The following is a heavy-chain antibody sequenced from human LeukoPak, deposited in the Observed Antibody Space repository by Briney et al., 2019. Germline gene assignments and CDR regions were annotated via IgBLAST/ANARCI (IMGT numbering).Heavy chain of an antibody. J-gene: IGHJ6*03. Sequence: PGGSLRLSCAASGFTFSGSAMHWVRQASGKGLEWVGRIRSKANSYATAYAASVKGRFTISRDDSKNTAYLQMNSLKTEDTAVYYCTRPLYCSGGSCYQEGYYYYYMDVWGKGTTVTVSS. CDR2: IRSKANSYAT. V-gene: IGHV3-73*01. D-gene: IGHD2-15*01. CDR3: TRPLYCSGGSCYQEGYYYYYMDV. CDR1: GFTFSGSA.